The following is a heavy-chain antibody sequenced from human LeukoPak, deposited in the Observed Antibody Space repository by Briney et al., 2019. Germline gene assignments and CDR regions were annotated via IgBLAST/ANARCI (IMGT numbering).Heavy chain of an antibody. J-gene: IGHJ4*02. Sequence: GGSLRLSYAASGFTFNSYWMHWVRQAPGKGLVWVSRINSDGSSTSYADSVKGRFTISRDNAKNTLYLQMNSLRAEDTAVYYCGRSVAVVTATFGYWGQGTLVTVSS. CDR3: GRSVAVVTATFGY. V-gene: IGHV3-74*01. CDR1: GFTFNSYW. CDR2: INSDGSST. D-gene: IGHD2-15*01.